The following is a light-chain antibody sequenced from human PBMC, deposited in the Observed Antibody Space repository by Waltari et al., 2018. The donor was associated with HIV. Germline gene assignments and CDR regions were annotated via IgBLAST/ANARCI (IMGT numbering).Light chain of an antibody. CDR1: QSISSN. CDR2: DAS. V-gene: IGKV3-15*01. CDR3: QQYVNWPPYT. J-gene: IGKJ2*01. Sequence: EIVMTQSPATLSVSPGERVTLPCSSSQSISSNLAWYQQQPGQGPRLLIYDASTRATDIPARFSGSGSGKEFTLTISSLQSEDFAIYYCQQYVNWPPYTFGQGTKLEIK.